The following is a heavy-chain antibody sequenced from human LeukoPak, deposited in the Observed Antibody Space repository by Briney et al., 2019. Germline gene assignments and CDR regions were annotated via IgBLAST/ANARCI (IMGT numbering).Heavy chain of an antibody. D-gene: IGHD6-6*01. CDR2: ITGSGDST. CDR1: GFTFSSYA. V-gene: IGHV3-23*01. CDR3: AKGASSSRQYYMDV. J-gene: IGHJ6*03. Sequence: GGSLRLSCAASGFTFSSYAMSWVRQAPGKGLEWVSTITGSGDSTYYADSVKGRFTISRDNSKNTLYLQMNSLRAEDTAVYYCAKGASSSRQYYMDVWGKGTTVTVSS.